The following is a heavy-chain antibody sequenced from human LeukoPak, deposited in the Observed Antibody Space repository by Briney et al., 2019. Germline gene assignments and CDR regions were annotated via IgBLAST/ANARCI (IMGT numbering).Heavy chain of an antibody. CDR1: GFTFSSYS. D-gene: IGHD3-22*01. Sequence: QTGGSLRLSCAASGFTFSSYSMNWVRQAPGKGLVWVSHINNDGSSTNYADSVKGRFTISRDNSKNTLYLQMNSLRAEDTAVYYCAKGPRITMIVVVSKRAPFDYWGQGTLVTVSS. CDR3: AKGPRITMIVVVSKRAPFDY. J-gene: IGHJ4*02. CDR2: INNDGSST. V-gene: IGHV3-74*01.